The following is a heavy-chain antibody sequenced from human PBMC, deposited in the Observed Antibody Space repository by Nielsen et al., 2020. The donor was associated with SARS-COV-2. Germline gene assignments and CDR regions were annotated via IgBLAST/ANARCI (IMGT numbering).Heavy chain of an antibody. Sequence: GGSLRLSCAASGFTVSSNYMSWVRQAPGKGLEWVSVIYSGGSTYYADSVKGRFTISRDNSKNTLYLQMNSLRAEDTAVYYCASREFGGDDVFDYWGQGTLVTVSS. CDR2: IYSGGST. J-gene: IGHJ4*02. CDR1: GFTVSSNY. V-gene: IGHV3-66*01. CDR3: ASREFGGDDVFDY. D-gene: IGHD2-21*02.